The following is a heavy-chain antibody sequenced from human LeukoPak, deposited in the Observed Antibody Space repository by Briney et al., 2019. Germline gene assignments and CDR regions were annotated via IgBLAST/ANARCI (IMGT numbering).Heavy chain of an antibody. J-gene: IGHJ4*02. CDR1: GGTFSSYT. CDR3: AKSGLGGDYVSFDY. Sequence: ASVKVSRKASGGTFSSYTISWVRQAPGQGLEWMGRIIPILGIANYAQKFQGRVTITADKSTSTAYMELSSLRSEDTAVYYCAKSGLGGDYVSFDYWGQGTLVTVSS. CDR2: IIPILGIA. D-gene: IGHD4-17*01. V-gene: IGHV1-69*02.